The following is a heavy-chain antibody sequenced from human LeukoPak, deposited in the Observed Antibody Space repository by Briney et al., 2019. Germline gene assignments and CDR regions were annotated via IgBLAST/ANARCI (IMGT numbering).Heavy chain of an antibody. Sequence: GGSLRLSCAASGFTFSSYWMSWVRQAPGKGLEWVANIKQDGSEKYYVDSVKGRFTISRDNAKNTLYLQMNSLRAEDTAAYYCATNARIAARAYYYYYMDVWGKGTTVTVSS. CDR2: IKQDGSEK. CDR3: ATNARIAARAYYYYYMDV. CDR1: GFTFSSYW. J-gene: IGHJ6*03. D-gene: IGHD6-6*01. V-gene: IGHV3-7*01.